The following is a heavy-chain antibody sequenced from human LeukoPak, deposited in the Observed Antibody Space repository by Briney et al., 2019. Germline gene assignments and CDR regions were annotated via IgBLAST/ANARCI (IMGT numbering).Heavy chain of an antibody. J-gene: IGHJ4*02. CDR2: INPNSGGT. D-gene: IGHD3-3*01. V-gene: IGHV1-2*02. CDR1: GYTFTGYY. CDR3: ARERFDFWSGYYRIAFDY. Sequence: ASVKVSCKASGYTFTGYYMHWVRQAPGQGLEWMGWINPNSGGTNYAQKFQGRVTMTRDTSISTAYMELSRLRSDDTAVYYCARERFDFWSGYYRIAFDYWGQGTLVTVSS.